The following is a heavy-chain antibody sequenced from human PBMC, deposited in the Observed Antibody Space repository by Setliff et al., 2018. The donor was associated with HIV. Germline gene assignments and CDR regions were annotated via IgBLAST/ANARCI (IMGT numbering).Heavy chain of an antibody. CDR3: ASLLSRGYYYDRSGYSCRDY. CDR2: INHSGSP. Sequence: SETLSLTCVVYNGSFSGHYWSWIRQPPGKGLEWSGEINHSGSPNYNSSLKSRVTISLDTSKNQFPLKLSSVTAADTAVYCCASLLSRGYYYDRSGYSCRDYWGQGTLVTVSS. J-gene: IGHJ4*02. D-gene: IGHD3-22*01. CDR1: NGSFSGHY. V-gene: IGHV4-34*01.